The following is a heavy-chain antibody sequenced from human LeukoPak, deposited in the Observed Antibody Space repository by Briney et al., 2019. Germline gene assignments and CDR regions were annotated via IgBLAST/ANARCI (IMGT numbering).Heavy chain of an antibody. CDR3: ARACGQQLDGCFDY. CDR2: IIPIFGTA. V-gene: IGHV1-69*05. D-gene: IGHD6-13*01. Sequence: VASVKVSCKASGGTFSSYAISWVRQAPGQGLERMGGIIPIFGTANYAQKFQGRVTITTDESTSTAYMELSSLRSEDTAVYYCARACGQQLDGCFDYWGQGTLVTVSS. CDR1: GGTFSSYA. J-gene: IGHJ4*02.